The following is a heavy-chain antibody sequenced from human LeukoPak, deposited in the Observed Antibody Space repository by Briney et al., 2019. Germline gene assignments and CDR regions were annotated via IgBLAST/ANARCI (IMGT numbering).Heavy chain of an antibody. Sequence: PSETLSLTCTVSGGSISSYYWSWIRQPPGKGLEWIGYIYYSGSTNYNPSLKSRVTISVDTSKNQFSLKLSSVTAADTAVYYCARDSDYYDSSPFYGMDVWGQGTTVTVSS. CDR3: ARDSDYYDSSPFYGMDV. CDR1: GGSISSYY. CDR2: IYYSGST. J-gene: IGHJ6*02. D-gene: IGHD3-22*01. V-gene: IGHV4-59*01.